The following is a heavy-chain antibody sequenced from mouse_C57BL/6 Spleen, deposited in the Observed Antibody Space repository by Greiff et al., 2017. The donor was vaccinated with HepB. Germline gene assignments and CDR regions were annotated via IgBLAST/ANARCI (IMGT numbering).Heavy chain of an antibody. Sequence: VQLQQSGAELARPGASVKLSCKASGYTFTSYGISWVKQRTGQGLEWIGEIYPRSGNTYYNEKFKGKATLTADKSSSTAYMELRSLTSEYSAVYFCARYDAYPNFDVWGTGTTVTVSS. CDR2: IYPRSGNT. J-gene: IGHJ1*03. D-gene: IGHD2-3*01. V-gene: IGHV1-81*01. CDR1: GYTFTSYG. CDR3: ARYDAYPNFDV.